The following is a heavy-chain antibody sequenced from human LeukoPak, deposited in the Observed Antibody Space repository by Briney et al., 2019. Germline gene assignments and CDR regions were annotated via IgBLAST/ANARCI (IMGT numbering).Heavy chain of an antibody. CDR1: GGSIGSGIYS. CDR2: IFHTGST. V-gene: IGHV4-30-2*01. CDR3: VRDGDYYDSGGYGNI. D-gene: IGHD3-22*01. Sequence: PSQTLSLTCSVSGGSIGSGIYSWSWIRQPPGKGLEWIGYIFHTGSTSYNPSLKSRVTISVDTSKNQFFLKLSSVTAADTAMYYCVRDGDYYDSGGYGNIWGQGTTVTVSS. J-gene: IGHJ6*02.